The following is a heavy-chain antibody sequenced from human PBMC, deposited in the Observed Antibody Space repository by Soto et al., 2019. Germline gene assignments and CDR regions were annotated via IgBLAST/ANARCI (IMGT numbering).Heavy chain of an antibody. CDR3: ARDSPAYYDFWSGYYTSPGYYGMDV. V-gene: IGHV3-74*01. J-gene: IGHJ6*02. CDR2: INSDGSST. Sequence: GGSLRLSCAASGFTFSSYWMHWVRQAPGKGLVWVSRINSDGSSTSYADSVKGRFTISRDNAKNTLYLQMNSLRAEDTAVYYCARDSPAYYDFWSGYYTSPGYYGMDVWGQGTTVTVSS. CDR1: GFTFSSYW. D-gene: IGHD3-3*01.